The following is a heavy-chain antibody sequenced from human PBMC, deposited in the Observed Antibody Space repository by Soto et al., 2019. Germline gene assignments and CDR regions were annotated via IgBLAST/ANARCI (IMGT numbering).Heavy chain of an antibody. CDR2: IYSYRGST. CDR3: AIMIRDPVLSFDY. CDR1: DGSSTNHF. V-gene: IGHV4-59*11. D-gene: IGHD3-16*01. J-gene: IGHJ4*02. Sequence: QVQLQESGPGLVKPSETLSLTCTVSDGSSTNHFWSWIRQSPGKGLEWIGFIYSYRGSTSYNPSLKSRVTISVDTSKSQFSLKLSSVTAAHTAVYYCAIMIRDPVLSFDYWGQGTLVTVSS.